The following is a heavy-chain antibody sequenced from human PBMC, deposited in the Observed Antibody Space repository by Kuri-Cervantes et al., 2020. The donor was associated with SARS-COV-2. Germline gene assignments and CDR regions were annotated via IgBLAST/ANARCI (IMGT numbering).Heavy chain of an antibody. D-gene: IGHD3-22*01. J-gene: IGHJ4*02. CDR2: IYTSEST. V-gene: IGHV4-61*02. CDR1: GGSISSGSYY. CDR3: AREDSSGYYFDY. Sequence: SETLSLTCTVSGGSISSGSYYWSWIRQPAGKGLEWIGRIYTSESTNYNPSLKSRVTISVDTSKNQFSLKLSSVTAADTAVYYCAREDSSGYYFDYWGQGTLVTVSS.